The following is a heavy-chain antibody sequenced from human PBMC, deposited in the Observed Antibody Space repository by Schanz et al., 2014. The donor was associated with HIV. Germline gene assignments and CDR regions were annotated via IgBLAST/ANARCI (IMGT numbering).Heavy chain of an antibody. Sequence: QVQLQQWGAGLLKPSETLSLTCAVYGSSVTYFYWSWIRQSPGKGLEWIAEVNHSGDANHNPSLKSRVPISLATSKNQFSLKLDSLTAADTAVYYCARAKWPPRNRHFDFWGQGNLVTVS. CDR3: ARAKWPPRNRHFDF. CDR2: VNHSGDA. V-gene: IGHV4-34*02. J-gene: IGHJ4*02. D-gene: IGHD5-12*01. CDR1: GSSVTYFY.